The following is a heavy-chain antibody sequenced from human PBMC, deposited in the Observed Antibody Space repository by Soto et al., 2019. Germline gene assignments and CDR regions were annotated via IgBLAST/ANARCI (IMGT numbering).Heavy chain of an antibody. CDR3: ARYYYGSGSYYKLIDY. CDR1: GYTFTSYG. D-gene: IGHD3-10*01. Sequence: GASVKVSCKASGYTFTSYGISWVRQAPGQGLEWMGWISAYNGNTNYAQKLQGRVTMTTDTSTSTAYMELRSLRSDDTAVYYCARYYYGSGSYYKLIDYWGQGTLVNVSS. J-gene: IGHJ4*02. V-gene: IGHV1-18*01. CDR2: ISAYNGNT.